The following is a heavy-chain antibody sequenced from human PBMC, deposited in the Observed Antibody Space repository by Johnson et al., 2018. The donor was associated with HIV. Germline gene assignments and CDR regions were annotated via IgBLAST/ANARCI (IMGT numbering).Heavy chain of an antibody. CDR2: IYSGGST. CDR1: GFTVSSNY. Sequence: VQLVESGGGLVQPGGSLRLSCAASGFTVSSNYMSWVRQAPGQGLEWVSVIYSGGSTYYADSVKGRFTISRDNSKNTLYLQMNSLRAEDTAVYYCARVISDYEWAFDIWGQGTMVTVSS. V-gene: IGHV3-66*01. J-gene: IGHJ3*02. CDR3: ARVISDYEWAFDI. D-gene: IGHD4-17*01.